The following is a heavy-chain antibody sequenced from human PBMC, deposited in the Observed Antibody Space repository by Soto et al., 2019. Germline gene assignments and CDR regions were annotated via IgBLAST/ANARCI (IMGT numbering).Heavy chain of an antibody. CDR3: ARWAESSGWLGYYYYGMDV. V-gene: IGHV4-59*01. D-gene: IGHD6-19*01. CDR1: GGSISSYY. CDR2: IYYSGST. J-gene: IGHJ6*02. Sequence: SETLSLSCTVSGGSISSYYWSWIRQPPGKGLEWIGYIYYSGSTNYNPSLKSRVTISVDTSKSQFSLKLSSVTAADTAVYYCARWAESSGWLGYYYYGMDVWGQGTTVTVSS.